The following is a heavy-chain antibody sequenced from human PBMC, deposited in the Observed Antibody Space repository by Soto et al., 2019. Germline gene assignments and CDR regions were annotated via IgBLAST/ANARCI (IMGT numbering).Heavy chain of an antibody. CDR2: IGASGTTI. V-gene: IGHV3-11*01. CDR3: AREYSYALVAPDY. D-gene: IGHD5-18*01. J-gene: IGHJ4*02. CDR1: GFTFSDYY. Sequence: PGGSLRLSCAASGFTFSDYYMSWIRQAPGKGLEWVSYIGASGTTIYYADSMKGRLTISRDNAKNSLYLQMNSLRDEDTAVYYCAREYSYALVAPDYWGQGTLVTVSS.